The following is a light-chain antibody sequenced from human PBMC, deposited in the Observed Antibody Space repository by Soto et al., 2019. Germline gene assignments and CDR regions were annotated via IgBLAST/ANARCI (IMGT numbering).Light chain of an antibody. CDR2: GAS. V-gene: IGKV3-20*01. CDR1: QSVSSSY. CDR3: QQYGSSYT. J-gene: IGKJ2*01. Sequence: EIVLTQSPGPLSLSPGEIATLSCRASQSVSSSYLAWYQQKPGQAPRLLIYGASSRATGIPDRFSGSGSGTDFTLTISRLEPEDCAVYYCQQYGSSYTFGQGTKLEIK.